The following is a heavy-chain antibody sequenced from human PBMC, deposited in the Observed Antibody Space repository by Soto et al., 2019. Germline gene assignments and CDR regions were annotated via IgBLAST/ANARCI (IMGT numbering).Heavy chain of an antibody. Sequence: ASVKVSCKVSGYTLTELSMQWVRQAPGKGLEWMGGFDPEDGETIYAQKFQGRVTMTEDTSTDTAYMELSSLRSEDTAVYYCATVMVRGVIVGFDYWGQGTLVTVYS. CDR1: GYTLTELS. CDR2: FDPEDGET. D-gene: IGHD3-10*01. V-gene: IGHV1-24*01. CDR3: ATVMVRGVIVGFDY. J-gene: IGHJ4*02.